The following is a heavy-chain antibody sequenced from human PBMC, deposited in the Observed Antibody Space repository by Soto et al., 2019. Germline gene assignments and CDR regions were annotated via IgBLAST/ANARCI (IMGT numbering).Heavy chain of an antibody. V-gene: IGHV2-70*11. D-gene: IGHD6-19*01. CDR1: GFSLSTSGMC. J-gene: IGHJ6*03. CDR2: IDWDDDK. CDR3: ARIICIAVAESMDV. Sequence: SGPTLVNPTQTLTLTCTFSGFSLSTSGMCVSWIRQPPGKALEWLARIDWDDDKYYSTSLKTRLTISKDTSKNQVVLTMTNMEPVDTATYYCARIICIAVAESMDVWGKGTTVTVSS.